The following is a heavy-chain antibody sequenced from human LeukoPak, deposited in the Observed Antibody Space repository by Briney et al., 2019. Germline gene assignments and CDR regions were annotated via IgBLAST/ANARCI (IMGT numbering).Heavy chain of an antibody. CDR3: AKDSRSVVAATD. CDR1: GITFSSYA. CDR2: ISGSGGST. V-gene: IGHV3-23*01. Sequence: PGGSLRLSCAGSGITFSSYAMSWVRQAPGKGLEWVSGISGSGGSTYYADSVKGRFTISRDNSKNTLYLQMSSLRVEDTAVYYCAKDSRSVVAATDWGQGTLVTVSS. J-gene: IGHJ4*02. D-gene: IGHD2-15*01.